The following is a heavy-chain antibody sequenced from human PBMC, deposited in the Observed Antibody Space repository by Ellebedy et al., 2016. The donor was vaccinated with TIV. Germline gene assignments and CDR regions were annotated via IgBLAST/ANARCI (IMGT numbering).Heavy chain of an antibody. V-gene: IGHV5-10-1*01. D-gene: IGHD4-17*01. Sequence: GESLKISCKGSGYSFTSYWIGWVRQMPGKGLEWMGRIDPSDSDTNYSPSFQGHVTMSADKAISTAYLQWGSLKASDTAIYYCATRDFGDCDSWGQGTLVTVSS. CDR3: ATRDFGDCDS. CDR2: IDPSDSDT. J-gene: IGHJ4*02. CDR1: GYSFTSYW.